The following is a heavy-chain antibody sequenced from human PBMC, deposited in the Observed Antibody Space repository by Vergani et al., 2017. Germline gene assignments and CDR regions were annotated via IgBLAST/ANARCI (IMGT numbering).Heavy chain of an antibody. CDR1: GFTFSDYY. CDR3: ARDLYYYDSSRYLDY. J-gene: IGHJ4*02. CDR2: ISSSGSTI. D-gene: IGHD3-22*01. V-gene: IGHV3-11*01. Sequence: QVQLVESGGGLVKPGGSLRLSCAASGFTFSDYYMSWIHQAPAKGLEWVSYISSSGSTIYYADSVKGRFTISRDNAKNSLYLQMNSLRAEDTAVYYCARDLYYYDSSRYLDYWGQGTLVTVSS.